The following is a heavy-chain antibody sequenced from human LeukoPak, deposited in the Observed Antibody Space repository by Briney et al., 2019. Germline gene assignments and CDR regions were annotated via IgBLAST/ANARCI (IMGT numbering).Heavy chain of an antibody. V-gene: IGHV3-21*01. D-gene: IGHD4-11*01. CDR3: ARPPTVKTPDFDH. Sequence: GSLRLSCTASGFTFNNYAMNWVRQAPGKGLEWVSSINNSSSYIFYADSVKGRFTISRDNAKNSLYLQMNSLRADDTAVYYCARPPTVKTPDFDHWGQGTLVIVSS. J-gene: IGHJ4*02. CDR2: INNSSSYI. CDR1: GFTFNNYA.